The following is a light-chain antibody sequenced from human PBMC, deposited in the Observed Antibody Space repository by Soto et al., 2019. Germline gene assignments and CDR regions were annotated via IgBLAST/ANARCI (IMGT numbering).Light chain of an antibody. CDR1: SNDVGGYNY. CDR2: DVN. J-gene: IGLJ2*01. CDR3: CSYAGSYTFVI. Sequence: QSVLTQPRSVSGSPGQSITISCTGTSNDVGGYNYVSWYQQHPGKAPKLLIYDVNKQPSRVPDRFSGSKSGNTASLTISGLQAEDEADYHCCSYAGSYTFVIFGGGTKLTVL. V-gene: IGLV2-11*01.